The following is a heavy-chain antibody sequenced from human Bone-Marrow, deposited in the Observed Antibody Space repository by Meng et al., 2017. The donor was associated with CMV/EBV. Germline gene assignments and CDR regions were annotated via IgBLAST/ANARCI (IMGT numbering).Heavy chain of an antibody. V-gene: IGHV3-11*04. D-gene: IGHD3-3*01. CDR3: ARVRWGIPIFGGMAV. Sequence: GESLKISCAASGFTFSDYYMSWIRQAPGKGLEWVSYISSSGSTIYYADSVKGRFTISRDNAKNSLYLQMNSLRAEDTAVYYCARVRWGIPIFGGMAVWGQGHTVTVSS. CDR1: GFTFSDYY. J-gene: IGHJ6*02. CDR2: ISSSGSTI.